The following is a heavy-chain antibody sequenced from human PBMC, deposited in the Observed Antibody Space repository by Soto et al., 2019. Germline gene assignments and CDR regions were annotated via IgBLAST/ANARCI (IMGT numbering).Heavy chain of an antibody. D-gene: IGHD3-3*01. J-gene: IGHJ6*04. CDR1: GGSISGYH. V-gene: IGHV4-59*01. Sequence: PSESLSLTCTVCGGSISGYHWSWLRQPPGKGLEWLGHIYYTGSLNYNPSLKGRVTMSVDTSKNQFSLRLTSVTAADTAVYFCARAFTYDFWSGSLEGLDVWGVGTKVTVSS. CDR2: IYYTGSL. CDR3: ARAFTYDFWSGSLEGLDV.